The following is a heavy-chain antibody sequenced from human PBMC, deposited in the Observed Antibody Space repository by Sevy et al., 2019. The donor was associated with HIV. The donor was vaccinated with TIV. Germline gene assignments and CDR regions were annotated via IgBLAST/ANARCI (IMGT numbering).Heavy chain of an antibody. Sequence: GGSLRLSCAASGFTFSTYAMTWVRQAPGKGLQWVSVISGSGGSTYYADSVKGRFTISRDNSKYTMYLQMNSLRAEDTAVYYCARRPDFGVVIPTGVMDVWGQGTTVTVSS. CDR3: ARRPDFGVVIPTGVMDV. CDR2: ISGSGGST. J-gene: IGHJ6*02. D-gene: IGHD3-3*01. CDR1: GFTFSTYA. V-gene: IGHV3-23*01.